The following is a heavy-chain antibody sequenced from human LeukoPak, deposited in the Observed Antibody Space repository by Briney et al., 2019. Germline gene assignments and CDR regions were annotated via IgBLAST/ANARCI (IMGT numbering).Heavy chain of an antibody. J-gene: IGHJ4*02. V-gene: IGHV3-21*01. CDR1: GFTFSSYT. CDR2: ISSSSNYR. D-gene: IGHD2-15*01. Sequence: GGSLRLSCAASGFTFSSYTMNWVRQAPGKGLEWVSSISSSSNYRYYADSVKGRFTISRDNAKNSLYLQMNSLRAEDTAVYYCARDRGYCSGGTCRIQYFDYWGQGTLVTVSS. CDR3: ARDRGYCSGGTCRIQYFDY.